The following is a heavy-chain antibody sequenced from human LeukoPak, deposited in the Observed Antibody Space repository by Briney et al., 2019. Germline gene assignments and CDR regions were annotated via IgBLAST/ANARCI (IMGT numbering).Heavy chain of an antibody. CDR1: GGSVSSYY. D-gene: IGHD6-13*01. V-gene: IGHV4-59*02. Sequence: SETLSLTCTVSGGSVSSYYWSWIRQPPGKGLEWIGYIYYSGTTNYNPSLKSRVTISVDTSKSQFSLKLSSVTAADTAVYYCARGVYIAAAQYGYWGQGTLVTVSS. CDR2: IYYSGTT. CDR3: ARGVYIAAAQYGY. J-gene: IGHJ4*02.